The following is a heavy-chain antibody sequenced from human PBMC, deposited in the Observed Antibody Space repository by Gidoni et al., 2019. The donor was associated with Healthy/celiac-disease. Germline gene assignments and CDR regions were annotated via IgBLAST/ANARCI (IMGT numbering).Heavy chain of an antibody. D-gene: IGHD3-10*01. CDR3: ARGWRITTVRGVIANDAFDI. CDR2: IIPIFGIA. Sequence: QVQLVQSGAEVKKPGSSVKVSCKASGGTFSSYAISWVRQAPGQGLEWMGRIIPIFGIANDAQKFQGRVTITADKSTSTAYMELSSLRSEDTAVYYCARGWRITTVRGVIANDAFDIWGQGTMVTVSS. J-gene: IGHJ3*02. V-gene: IGHV1-69*04. CDR1: GGTFSSYA.